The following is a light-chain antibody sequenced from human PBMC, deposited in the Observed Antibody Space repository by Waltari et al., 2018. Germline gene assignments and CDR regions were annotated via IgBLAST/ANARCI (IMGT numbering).Light chain of an antibody. J-gene: IGLJ1*01. CDR3: AAWSDSQDDLYV. V-gene: IGLV1-44*01. Sequence: QFVLTQPPSASATPGQRLTISCSGSSSNIGTNSVDWYQHFPGRAPKLLIYGDNKRPSGVPDRFSGSKSGTSASLAISGLQSADEADYYCAAWSDSQDDLYVFGTGTKVTVL. CDR1: SSNIGTNS. CDR2: GDN.